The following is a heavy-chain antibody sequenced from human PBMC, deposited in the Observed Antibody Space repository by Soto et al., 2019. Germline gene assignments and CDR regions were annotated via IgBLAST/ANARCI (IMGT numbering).Heavy chain of an antibody. CDR3: AKKSSNYYDSSGYSDY. CDR1: GVTFSSYA. D-gene: IGHD3-22*01. CDR2: ISGSGGST. V-gene: IGHV3-23*01. Sequence: EVQLLESGGGLVQPGGSLRLSCAASGVTFSSYAMSWVRQAPGKGLEWVSAISGSGGSTYYADSVKGRFTISRDNSKTTLYLQMTSLRAEDTAVYYCAKKSSNYYDSSGYSDYWGQGTLVTVSS. J-gene: IGHJ4*02.